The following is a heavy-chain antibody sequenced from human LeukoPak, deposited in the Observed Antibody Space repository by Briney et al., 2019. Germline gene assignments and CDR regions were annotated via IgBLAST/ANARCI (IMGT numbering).Heavy chain of an antibody. CDR2: IYCSGST. CDR3: ASSSETDTRGSLGWYFDL. V-gene: IGHV4-59*12. J-gene: IGHJ2*01. Sequence: SETLSLTCTVSGGSISSYYWSWIRQPPGKGLEWIGYIYCSGSTNYNPSLKSRVTISVDTSKNQFSLKLSSVTAADTAVYYCASSSETDTRGSLGWYFDLWGRGTLVTVSS. D-gene: IGHD3-10*01. CDR1: GGSISSYY.